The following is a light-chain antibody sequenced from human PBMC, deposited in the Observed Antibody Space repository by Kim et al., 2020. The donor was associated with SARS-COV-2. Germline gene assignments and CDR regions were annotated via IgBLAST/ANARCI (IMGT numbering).Light chain of an antibody. CDR3: QSYDSSLSGWV. CDR2: ANN. CDR1: SANIGADFD. Sequence: RVTITCTVTSANIGADFDVHWYQHRPGTTPQRLIFANNNRPSGVPDRLSSAKSGAAASPVITGRQAEDEAEYYCQSYDSSLSGWVFGGGTQLTVL. V-gene: IGLV1-40*03. J-gene: IGLJ3*02.